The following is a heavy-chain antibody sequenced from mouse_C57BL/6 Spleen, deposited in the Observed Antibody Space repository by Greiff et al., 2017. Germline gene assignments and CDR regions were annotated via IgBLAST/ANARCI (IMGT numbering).Heavy chain of an antibody. CDR2: IDPANGNT. CDR3: AREAITTVVALDY. J-gene: IGHJ2*01. V-gene: IGHV14-3*01. CDR1: GFNIKNTY. D-gene: IGHD1-1*01. Sequence: EVKLVESVAELVRPGASVKLSCTASGFNIKNTYMHWVKQRPEQGLEWIGRIDPANGNTKYAPKFQGKATITADTSSNTAYLQLSSLTSEDTAIYYCAREAITTVVALDYWGQGTTLTVSS.